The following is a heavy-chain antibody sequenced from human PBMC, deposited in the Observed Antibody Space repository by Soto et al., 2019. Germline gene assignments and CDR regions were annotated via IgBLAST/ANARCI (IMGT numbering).Heavy chain of an antibody. CDR1: GYTFTGYY. Sequence: ASVKVSCKASGYTFTGYYMHWVRQAPGQGLEWMGWINPNSGGTNYAQKFQGWVTMTRDTSISTAYMELSRLRSDDTAVYYCARVAVWAYYYDSSGYYDAFDIWGQGTMVTVPS. J-gene: IGHJ3*02. V-gene: IGHV1-2*04. D-gene: IGHD3-22*01. CDR2: INPNSGGT. CDR3: ARVAVWAYYYDSSGYYDAFDI.